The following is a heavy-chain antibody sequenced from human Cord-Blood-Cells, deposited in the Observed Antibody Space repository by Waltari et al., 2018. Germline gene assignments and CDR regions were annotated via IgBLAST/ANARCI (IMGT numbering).Heavy chain of an antibody. D-gene: IGHD6-6*01. CDR1: GFPFRSYA. CDR2: ISYDGSNK. J-gene: IGHJ4*02. Sequence: QVQLVASGGGVVQPGRSLRLPCAAPGFPFRSYAMHWVRQAPGKGLEWVAVISYDGSNKYYADSVKGRFTISRDNSKNTLYLQMNSLRAEDTAVYYCASPSYYFDYWGQGTLVTVSS. V-gene: IGHV3-30-3*01. CDR3: ASPSYYFDY.